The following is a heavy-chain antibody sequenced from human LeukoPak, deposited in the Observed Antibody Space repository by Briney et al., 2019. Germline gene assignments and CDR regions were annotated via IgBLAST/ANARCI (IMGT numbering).Heavy chain of an antibody. CDR2: IYHSGST. D-gene: IGHD3-10*01. CDR1: GYSISSGYY. CDR3: ARPWFGELYFDY. V-gene: IGHV4-38-2*01. Sequence: SETLSLTCAVSGYSISSGYYWGWIRQPPGKGLEWIGSIYHSGSTYYNPSLKSRVTISVDTSKNQFSLKLSSVTAADTAVYYCARPWFGELYFDYWGQGTLVTVSS. J-gene: IGHJ4*02.